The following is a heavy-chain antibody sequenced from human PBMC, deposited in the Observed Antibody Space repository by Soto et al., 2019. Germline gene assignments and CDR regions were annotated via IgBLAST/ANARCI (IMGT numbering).Heavy chain of an antibody. D-gene: IGHD1-26*01. V-gene: IGHV3-23*01. CDR2: ISGSGGST. CDR1: GFTFSSYA. Sequence: GGSLRLSCAASGFTFSSYAMSWVRQAPGKGLEWVSAISGSGGSTYYADSVKGRFTISRDNSKNTLYLQMNSLRAEDTAVYYCAKAFYSGSYIGTVRGDAFDIWGQGTMVTVSS. J-gene: IGHJ3*02. CDR3: AKAFYSGSYIGTVRGDAFDI.